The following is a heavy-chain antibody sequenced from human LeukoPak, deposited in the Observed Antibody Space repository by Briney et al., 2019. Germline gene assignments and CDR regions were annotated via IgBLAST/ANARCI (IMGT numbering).Heavy chain of an antibody. V-gene: IGHV3-48*03. CDR1: GFTFSSYE. J-gene: IGHJ4*02. CDR3: ARDYYDSSSPDY. CDR2: ISSSGSTI. D-gene: IGHD3-22*01. Sequence: GGSLRLSCAASGFTFSSYEMNWVRQAPGKGLEWVSYISSSGSTIYYADSVKGRFTISRDNAKNSLYLQMNSLRAEDTAVYYCARDYYDSSSPDYWGQGTLVTVSS.